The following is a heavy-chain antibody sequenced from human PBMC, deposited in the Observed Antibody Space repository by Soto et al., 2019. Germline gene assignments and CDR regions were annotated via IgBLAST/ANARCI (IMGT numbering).Heavy chain of an antibody. CDR1: GFTFSSYA. CDR3: AKDWGYYYYGMDV. CDR2: ISGSGGST. J-gene: IGHJ6*02. V-gene: IGHV3-23*01. D-gene: IGHD7-27*01. Sequence: GGSLRLSCAASGFTFSSYAMSWVRQAPGKGLEWVSAISGSGGSTYYADSVKGRFTISRDNSKNTLYLQMNSLSAEDTAVYYCAKDWGYYYYGMDVWGQGTTVTVSS.